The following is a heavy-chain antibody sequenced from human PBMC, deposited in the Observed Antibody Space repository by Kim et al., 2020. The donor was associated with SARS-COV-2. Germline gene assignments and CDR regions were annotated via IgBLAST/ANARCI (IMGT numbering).Heavy chain of an antibody. J-gene: IGHJ4*02. Sequence: GGSLRLSCAASGFTFSSYDMHCVRQATGKGLEWVSSIGTAGDTYYPGSVKGRFTISRENAKNSLYLQMNSLRAGDTAVYYCAREGGYCSGGSCYFDYWGQGTLVTVSS. V-gene: IGHV3-13*04. D-gene: IGHD2-15*01. CDR3: AREGGYCSGGSCYFDY. CDR2: IGTAGDT. CDR1: GFTFSSYD.